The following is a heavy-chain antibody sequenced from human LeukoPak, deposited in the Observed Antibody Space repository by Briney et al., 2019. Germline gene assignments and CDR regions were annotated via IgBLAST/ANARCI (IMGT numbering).Heavy chain of an antibody. CDR3: ARQSLLNWFDP. D-gene: IGHD3-10*01. Sequence: SETLSLTCTVSGGSISSYYWSWVRQPPGKGLEWIGYIYYSGSTNYNPSLKSRVTISVDTSKNQFSLKLSSVTAADTAVYYCARQSLLNWFDPWGQGTLVTVSS. CDR2: IYYSGST. J-gene: IGHJ5*02. CDR1: GGSISSYY. V-gene: IGHV4-59*08.